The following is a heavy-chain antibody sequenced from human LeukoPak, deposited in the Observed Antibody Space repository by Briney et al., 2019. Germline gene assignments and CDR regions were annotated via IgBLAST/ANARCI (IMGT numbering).Heavy chain of an antibody. D-gene: IGHD3-10*01. CDR2: IIPILGIA. Sequence: ASVKVSCKASGGTFSSYAISWVRQAPGQGLEWMGRIIPILGIANYAQKFQGRVTMTRDTSTSTVYMELSSLRSEDTAVYYCARDAAGTTDAFDIWGQGTMVTVSS. CDR3: ARDAAGTTDAFDI. J-gene: IGHJ3*02. CDR1: GGTFSSYA. V-gene: IGHV1-69*04.